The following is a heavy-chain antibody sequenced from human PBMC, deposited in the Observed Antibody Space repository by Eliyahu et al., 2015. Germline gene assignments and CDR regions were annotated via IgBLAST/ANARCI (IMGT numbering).Heavy chain of an antibody. Sequence: EVQLLESGGGLVQPGGSLKLSCAASGFTFSRFAMGWVRQAPGKGLEWVSIISDSGDTTYYGDSVKGRFTSSRDNSKNTLYLQMNSLGAQDTALYYCAKIFPRTSAIDYWGQGSLVTVSS. CDR1: GFTFSRFA. D-gene: IGHD3-3*01. V-gene: IGHV3-23*01. J-gene: IGHJ4*02. CDR3: AKIFPRTSAIDY. CDR2: ISDSGDTT.